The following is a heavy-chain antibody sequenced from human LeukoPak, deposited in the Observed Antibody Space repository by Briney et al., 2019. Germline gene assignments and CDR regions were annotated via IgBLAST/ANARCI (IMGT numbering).Heavy chain of an antibody. D-gene: IGHD6-19*01. CDR1: GFTFDDYA. V-gene: IGHV3-9*01. J-gene: IGHJ4*02. CDR3: AKSRGIAVAGTFAH. Sequence: PGESLRLSCAASGFTFDDYAMHWVRQTPGKGLEWVSGISWNSGSIGHADSVKGRFTISRDNAKNSLYLQMNSLRAEDTALYYCAKSRGIAVAGTFAHWGQGTLVTVSS. CDR2: ISWNSGSI.